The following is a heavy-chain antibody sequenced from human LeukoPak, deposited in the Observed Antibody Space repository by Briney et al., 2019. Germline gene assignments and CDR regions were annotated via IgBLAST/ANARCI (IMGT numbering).Heavy chain of an antibody. J-gene: IGHJ4*02. Sequence: KASETLSLTCTVSGDSISSSRYYWGWIRQPPGKGLEGIGSIYYSGSTYYNPSLKSRVTISVDTSKNQFSLKLSSVTAADTAVYYCARHFYGSGSYADYWGQGTLVTVSS. CDR3: ARHFYGSGSYADY. CDR2: IYYSGST. V-gene: IGHV4-39*01. CDR1: GDSISSSRYY. D-gene: IGHD3-10*01.